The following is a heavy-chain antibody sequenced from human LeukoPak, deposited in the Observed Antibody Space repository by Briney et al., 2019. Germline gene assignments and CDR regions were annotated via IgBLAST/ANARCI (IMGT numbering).Heavy chain of an antibody. CDR1: GGSISSSSDY. D-gene: IGHD6-25*01. CDR2: IYYHENT. J-gene: IGHJ5*02. Sequence: PSETLSLTCTVSGGSISSSSDYWGWIRQAPGKGLEWIGSIYYHENTYYNSSLKSRVTISVDTSKNQFSLKLSSVTAADTAVYYCAREYSSEGNWFDPWGQGTLVTVSS. V-gene: IGHV4-39*07. CDR3: AREYSSEGNWFDP.